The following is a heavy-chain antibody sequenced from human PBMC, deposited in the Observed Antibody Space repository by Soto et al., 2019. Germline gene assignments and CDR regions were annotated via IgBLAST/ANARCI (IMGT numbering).Heavy chain of an antibody. CDR2: ISGSGGST. CDR1: GFTFSSYA. J-gene: IGHJ6*02. Sequence: EVQLLESGGGLVQPGGSLRLSCAASGFTFSSYAMSWVRQAPGKGLEWVSAISGSGGSTYYADSVKGRFTISRDNSKNTLYLQMNSLRAEDTTVYYCAKVGYISSSFGMDVWGQGTTVTVSS. V-gene: IGHV3-23*01. CDR3: AKVGYISSSFGMDV. D-gene: IGHD6-13*01.